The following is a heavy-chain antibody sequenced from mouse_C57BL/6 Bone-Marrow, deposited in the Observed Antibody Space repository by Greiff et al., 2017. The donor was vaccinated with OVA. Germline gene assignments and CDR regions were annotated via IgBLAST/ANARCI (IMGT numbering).Heavy chain of an antibody. Sequence: VQLQQPGAELVMPGASVKLSCKASGYTFTSYWMHWVKQRPGQGLEWIGEIDPSASYTNYNQKFKGKSTLTVDKSSSTAYMQLSSLTSEDSAVYYCAIYDYDYWGQGTTLTVSS. CDR2: IDPSASYT. J-gene: IGHJ2*01. CDR1: GYTFTSYW. V-gene: IGHV1-69*01. CDR3: AIYDYDY. D-gene: IGHD2-4*01.